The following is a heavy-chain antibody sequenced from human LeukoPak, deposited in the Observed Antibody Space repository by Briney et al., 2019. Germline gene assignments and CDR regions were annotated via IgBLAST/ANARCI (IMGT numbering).Heavy chain of an antibody. CDR2: INPNSGAT. CDR1: GYTFTGYY. Sequence: ASVKVSCKASGYTFTGYYMHWVRQAPGQGLEWMGWINPNSGATNYAQEVQGRVTMTRDTSISTAYMEMTRLRSDDTAVYYCARGVQGYGPTLYYFDYWGQGTLVTVSS. V-gene: IGHV1-2*02. J-gene: IGHJ4*02. D-gene: IGHD4-17*01. CDR3: ARGVQGYGPTLYYFDY.